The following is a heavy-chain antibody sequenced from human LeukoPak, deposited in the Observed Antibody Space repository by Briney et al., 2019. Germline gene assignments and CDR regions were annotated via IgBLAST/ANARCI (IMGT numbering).Heavy chain of an antibody. Sequence: SETLSLTCTVSGGSLGTYYWSWIRQPPGKGLEWIGFMSYSGTTNYNPSLASRVSTSEDRSKNQFSLKLSSVTAADTAVYYCARDGLYSSGFPDAFDIWGQGTMVTVSS. V-gene: IGHV4-59*12. CDR2: MSYSGTT. CDR3: ARDGLYSSGFPDAFDI. CDR1: GGSLGTYY. D-gene: IGHD6-19*01. J-gene: IGHJ3*02.